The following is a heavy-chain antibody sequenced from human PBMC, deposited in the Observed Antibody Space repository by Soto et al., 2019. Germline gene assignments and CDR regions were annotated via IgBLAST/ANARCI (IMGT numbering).Heavy chain of an antibody. J-gene: IGHJ5*02. V-gene: IGHV1-3*01. CDR2: INADNGNT. CDR1: GYTFTRYT. D-gene: IGHD2-21*01. Sequence: QVQLVQSGAEVKKPGASVKISCKASGYTFTRYTMNWVRQAPGQRLEWMGWINADNGNTKSSQKFQDRVIITRDTSASTSYMELSRLRADETAVYCGARGIATGQLGPWGQGTLVTVSS. CDR3: ARGIATGQLGP.